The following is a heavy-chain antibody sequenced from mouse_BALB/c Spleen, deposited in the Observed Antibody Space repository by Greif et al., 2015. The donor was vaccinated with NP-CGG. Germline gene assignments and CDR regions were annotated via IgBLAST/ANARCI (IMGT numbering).Heavy chain of an antibody. CDR2: IWSGGST. Sequence: VQLQQSGPGLVQPSQSLSITCTVSGFSLTSYGVHWVRQSPGKGLEWLGVIWSGGSTDYNAAFISRLSISKDNSKSQVFFKMNSLQANDTAIYYCASDYDGDYYAMDYWGQGTSVTVSS. CDR1: GFSLTSYG. D-gene: IGHD2-4*01. J-gene: IGHJ4*01. V-gene: IGHV2-2*02. CDR3: ASDYDGDYYAMDY.